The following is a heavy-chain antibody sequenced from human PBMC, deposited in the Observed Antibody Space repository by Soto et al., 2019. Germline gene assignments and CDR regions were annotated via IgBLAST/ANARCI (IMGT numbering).Heavy chain of an antibody. D-gene: IGHD6-19*01. J-gene: IGHJ3*02. CDR3: GRVGGGYSSGWERGDAFDI. CDR1: GYTFTSYG. V-gene: IGHV1-18*01. CDR2: ISAYNGNT. Sequence: ASVKVSCKASGYTFTSYGISWVRQAPGQGLEWMGWISAYNGNTNYAQKLQGRVTMTTDTSTSTAYMELRSLRSDDTAVYYCGRVGGGYSSGWERGDAFDIWGQGTMVTVSS.